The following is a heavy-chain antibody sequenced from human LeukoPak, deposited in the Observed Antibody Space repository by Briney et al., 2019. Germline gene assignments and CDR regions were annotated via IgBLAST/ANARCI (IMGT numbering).Heavy chain of an antibody. V-gene: IGHV3-21*01. CDR1: GFTFSSYS. Sequence: PGGSLRLSCAASGFTFSSYSMNWVRQAPGKGLEWVSSISSSSSYIYYADSVKGRFTISRDNAKNSLYLQMNSLRAEDTAVYYCAREGSGDLDAFDIWGRGTMVTVSS. CDR3: AREGSGDLDAFDI. D-gene: IGHD4-17*01. CDR2: ISSSSSYI. J-gene: IGHJ3*02.